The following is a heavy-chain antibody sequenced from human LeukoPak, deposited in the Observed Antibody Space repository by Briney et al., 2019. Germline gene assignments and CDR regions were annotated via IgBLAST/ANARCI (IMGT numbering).Heavy chain of an antibody. CDR2: IYYSGST. D-gene: IGHD3-10*01. V-gene: IGHV4-59*01. CDR1: GGSISSYY. CDR3: ARDPVRGALDGFDI. J-gene: IGHJ3*02. Sequence: SETLSLTCTVSGGSISSYYWSWIRQPPGKGLEWIGYIYYSGSTNYNPSLKSRVTISVDTSKNQFSLKLSSVTAADTAVYYCARDPVRGALDGFDIWGQGTMVTVSS.